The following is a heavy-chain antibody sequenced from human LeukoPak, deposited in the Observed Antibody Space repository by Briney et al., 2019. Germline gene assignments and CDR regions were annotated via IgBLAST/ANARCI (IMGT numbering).Heavy chain of an antibody. CDR2: TYYSGST. CDR3: ARPYYYDSRIDP. Sequence: SQTLSLTCTVSGVSISSGDYYWSWIRQPPGRGLEWIGYTYYSGSTYYNPSLKSRVTISVDTSKNQFSLKLSSVTAADTAVYYCARPYYYDSRIDPWGQGTRVTVSS. D-gene: IGHD3-22*01. J-gene: IGHJ5*02. CDR1: GVSISSGDYY. V-gene: IGHV4-30-4*01.